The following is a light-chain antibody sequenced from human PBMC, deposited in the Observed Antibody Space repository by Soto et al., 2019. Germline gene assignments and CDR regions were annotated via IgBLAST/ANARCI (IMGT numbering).Light chain of an antibody. J-gene: IGLJ1*01. CDR2: EVS. Sequence: QSALTQPASVSGSPGQSITISCTGTSSDVGNYNLVSWYQQHPGKAPKLMIFEVSNRPSGVSNRFSGSKSGNTASLTISGLQAEEEADYYCISYTTSSTSYVFGTGTKLTVL. V-gene: IGLV2-14*02. CDR3: ISYTTSSTSYV. CDR1: SSDVGNYNL.